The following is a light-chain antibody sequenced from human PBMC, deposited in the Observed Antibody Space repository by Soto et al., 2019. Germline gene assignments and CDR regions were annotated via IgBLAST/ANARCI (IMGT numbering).Light chain of an antibody. V-gene: IGLV2-14*03. Sequence: QSALTQPASVSGSPGQSITISCTGTSSDLGAYNFVSWYQQHPGKAPKLMLYDVNIRPSGVSNRFSGSKSGNTASLTISGLQAEDEADYYCTSWTTSTTMIFGGGTKATVL. CDR3: TSWTTSTTMI. J-gene: IGLJ2*01. CDR2: DVN. CDR1: SSDLGAYNF.